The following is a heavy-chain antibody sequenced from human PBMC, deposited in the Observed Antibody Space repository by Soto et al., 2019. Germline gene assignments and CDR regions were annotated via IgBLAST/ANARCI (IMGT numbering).Heavy chain of an antibody. CDR1: GFTFSSYG. J-gene: IGHJ6*02. CDR2: IWYDGSNK. Sequence: PGGSLRLACAASGFTFSSYGMHWVRQAPGKGLEWVAVIWYDGSNKYYADSVKGRFTISRDNSKNTLYLQMNSLRAEDTAVYYCAREKLLWFGELSVYYYYGMDVWGQGTTVTVSS. D-gene: IGHD3-10*01. V-gene: IGHV3-33*01. CDR3: AREKLLWFGELSVYYYYGMDV.